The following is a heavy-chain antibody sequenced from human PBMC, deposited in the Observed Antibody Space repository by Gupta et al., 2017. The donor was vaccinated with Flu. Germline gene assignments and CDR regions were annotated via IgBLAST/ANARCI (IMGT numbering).Heavy chain of an antibody. D-gene: IGHD2-15*01. CDR2: INPNSGGT. V-gene: IGHV1-2*04. J-gene: IGHJ3*02. Sequence: QVQLVQSGAEVKKPGASVKVSCKASGYTFTGYYMHWVRQAPGQGLEWMGWINPNSGGTNYAQKFQGWVTMTRDTSISTAYMELSRLRSDDTAVYYCARYCSGGSCYDAFDIWGQGTMVTVSS. CDR1: GYTFTGYY. CDR3: ARYCSGGSCYDAFDI.